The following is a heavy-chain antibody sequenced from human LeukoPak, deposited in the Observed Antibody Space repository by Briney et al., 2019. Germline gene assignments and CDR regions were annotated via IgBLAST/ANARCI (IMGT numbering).Heavy chain of an antibody. J-gene: IGHJ4*02. CDR3: ARVRSDTTLDGDYFDY. D-gene: IGHD3/OR15-3a*01. Sequence: SETLSLTCTVSGGSISRFYWGWIRQPPGKGLEYIGYIYNSGSNNYHPSLKSRVTISVDTSKKQFSLQLNSVTAADTAVYYCARVRSDTTLDGDYFDYWGQGTLVIVSS. V-gene: IGHV4-59*01. CDR1: GGSISRFY. CDR2: IYNSGSN.